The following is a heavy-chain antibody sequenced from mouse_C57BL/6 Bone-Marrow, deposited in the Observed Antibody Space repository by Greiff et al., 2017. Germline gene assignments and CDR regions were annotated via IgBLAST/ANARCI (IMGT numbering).Heavy chain of an antibody. CDR2: IDPENGDT. J-gene: IGHJ2*01. V-gene: IGHV14-4*01. CDR1: GFNIKDDY. Sequence: EVNVVESGAELVRPGASVKLSCTASGFNIKDDYMHWVKQRPEQGLEWIGWIDPENGDTAYASKFQGKATITADTSSNTAYLQLSSLTSEDTAVYYCTTVVHYWGQGTTLTVSS. CDR3: TTVVHY. D-gene: IGHD1-1*01.